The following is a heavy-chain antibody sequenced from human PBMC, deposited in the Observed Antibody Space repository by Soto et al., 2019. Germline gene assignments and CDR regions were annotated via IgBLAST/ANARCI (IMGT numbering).Heavy chain of an antibody. Sequence: ESGGGVVQPGRSLRLSCAASGFTFSSYGMHWVRQAPGKGLEWVAVIWYDGSNKYYADSVKGRFTISRDNSKNTLYLQMNSLRAGDTAVYYCAREVLCGGDCYSGGMDVWGQGTTVTVSS. V-gene: IGHV3-33*01. D-gene: IGHD2-21*02. CDR1: GFTFSSYG. CDR2: IWYDGSNK. CDR3: AREVLCGGDCYSGGMDV. J-gene: IGHJ6*02.